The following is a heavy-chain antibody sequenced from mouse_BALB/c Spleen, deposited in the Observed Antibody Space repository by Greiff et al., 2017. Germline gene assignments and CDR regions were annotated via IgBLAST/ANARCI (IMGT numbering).Heavy chain of an antibody. J-gene: IGHJ2*01. Sequence: QVQLQQPGAELVMPGASVKMSCKASGYTFTDYWMHWVQQRPGQGLEWIGAIDTSDSYTSYNQKFKGKATLTVDESSSTAYMQLSSLTSEDSAVYYCARVSTGYFDYWGQGTTLTVSS. V-gene: IGHV1-69*01. CDR3: ARVSTGYFDY. CDR2: IDTSDSYT. CDR1: GYTFTDYW.